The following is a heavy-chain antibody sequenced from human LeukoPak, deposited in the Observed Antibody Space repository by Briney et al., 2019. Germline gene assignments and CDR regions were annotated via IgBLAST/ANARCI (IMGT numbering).Heavy chain of an antibody. CDR2: ISSSSSYI. V-gene: IGHV3-21*01. Sequence: PGGSLRLSCAASGFTFSSYSMNWVRQAPGKGLEWVSSISSSSSYIYYADSVRGRFTISRDNAKNSLYLQMNSLRAEDTAVYYCARADIVATFYYCYGMDVWGQGTTVTVSS. CDR3: ARADIVATFYYCYGMDV. D-gene: IGHD5-12*01. J-gene: IGHJ6*02. CDR1: GFTFSSYS.